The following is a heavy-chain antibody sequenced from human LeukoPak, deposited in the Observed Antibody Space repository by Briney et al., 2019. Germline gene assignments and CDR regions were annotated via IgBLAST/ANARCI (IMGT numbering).Heavy chain of an antibody. D-gene: IGHD2-15*01. Sequence: VGSLRLSCAASEFTFRSYEKNWVRQTPGKGLVWFSRLDSDGSNARYADSVKGRFTISRDNAKTTLYLQMNSLRVEDTAVYYCAKESGGGGQGFDYWGQGTLVTVSS. CDR2: LDSDGSNA. CDR3: AKESGGGGQGFDY. J-gene: IGHJ4*02. CDR1: EFTFRSYE. V-gene: IGHV3-74*01.